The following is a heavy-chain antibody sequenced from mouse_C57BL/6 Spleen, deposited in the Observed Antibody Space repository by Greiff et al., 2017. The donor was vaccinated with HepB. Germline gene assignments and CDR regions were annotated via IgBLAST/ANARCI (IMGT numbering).Heavy chain of an antibody. J-gene: IGHJ2*01. CDR3: AIGLISGDDFDY. Sequence: QVQLQQPGAELVKPGASVKVSCKASGYTFTSYWMHWVKQRPGQGLEWIGRIHPSDSDTNYNQKFKGKATLTVSKSSSTAYMHLSSLTAEDSAVYYCAIGLISGDDFDYWGQGTTLTVSS. CDR2: IHPSDSDT. V-gene: IGHV1-74*01. CDR1: GYTFTSYW. D-gene: IGHD3-3*01.